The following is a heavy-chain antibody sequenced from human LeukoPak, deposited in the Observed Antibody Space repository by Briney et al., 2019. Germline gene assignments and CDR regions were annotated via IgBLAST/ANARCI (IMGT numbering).Heavy chain of an antibody. V-gene: IGHV3-21*04. CDR3: AKDPYFDWLLSYIDY. CDR1: GFTFSSYS. J-gene: IGHJ4*02. CDR2: ISSSSSYI. Sequence: AGGSLRLSCAASGFTFSSYSMNWVRQAPGKGLEWVSSISSSSSYIYHADSVKGRFTISRDNSKNTLYLQMNSLRAEDTAVYYCAKDPYFDWLLSYIDYWGQGTLVTVSS. D-gene: IGHD3-9*01.